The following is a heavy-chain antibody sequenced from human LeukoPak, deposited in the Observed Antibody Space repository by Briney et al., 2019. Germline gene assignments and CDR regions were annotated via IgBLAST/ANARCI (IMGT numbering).Heavy chain of an antibody. CDR2: ISGSGNST. CDR1: GFTFSSHA. V-gene: IGHV3-23*01. J-gene: IGHJ4*02. D-gene: IGHD6-19*01. CDR3: ARDFGSGWYEVDY. Sequence: PGGSLRLSCAASGFTFSSHAMSWVRQAPGKGLEWVSSISGSGNSTYYADSVKGRFTISRDNAKNSLYLQMNSLRDEDTAVYYCARDFGSGWYEVDYWGQGTLVTVSS.